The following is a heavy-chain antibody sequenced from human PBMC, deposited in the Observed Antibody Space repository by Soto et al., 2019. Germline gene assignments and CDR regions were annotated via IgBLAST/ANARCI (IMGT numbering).Heavy chain of an antibody. CDR2: ISGSGGST. V-gene: IGHV3-23*01. D-gene: IGHD5-12*01. CDR1: GFTFSSYA. J-gene: IGHJ3*02. Sequence: GGSLRLSCAASGFTFSSYAMSWVRQAPGKGLEWVSAISGSGGSTYYADSVKGRFTISRDNSKNTLYLQMNSLRAEDTAVYYCANFPHHDIVATNLPKTDAFDIWGQGTMVTVSS. CDR3: ANFPHHDIVATNLPKTDAFDI.